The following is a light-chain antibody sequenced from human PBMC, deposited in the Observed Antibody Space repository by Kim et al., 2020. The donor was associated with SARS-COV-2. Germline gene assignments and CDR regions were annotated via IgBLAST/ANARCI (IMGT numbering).Light chain of an antibody. CDR2: EVS. V-gene: IGLV2-23*02. Sequence: GRSLTISCSGASSDVGSYNLVSWYQQFPGKAPKLIIYEVSKRPSGVSSRFSASKSSNTASLTISGLQAEDEAHYHCCSYAGSGTVIFGGGTQLTVL. J-gene: IGLJ2*01. CDR3: CSYAGSGTVI. CDR1: SSDVGSYNL.